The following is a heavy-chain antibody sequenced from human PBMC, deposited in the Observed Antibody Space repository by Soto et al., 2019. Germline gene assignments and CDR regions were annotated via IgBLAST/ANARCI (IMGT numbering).Heavy chain of an antibody. CDR3: ARERSRSTTYFDY. CDR2: INSDGSST. V-gene: IGHV3-74*01. J-gene: IGHJ4*02. Sequence: GGSLKLSCAASGVTFSSYGMHWVRQAPGKGLVWVSRINSDGSSTSYADSVKGRFTISRDNAKNTLYLQMNSLRAEDTAVYYCARERSRSTTYFDYWGQGTLVTVS. D-gene: IGHD1-1*01. CDR1: GVTFSSYG.